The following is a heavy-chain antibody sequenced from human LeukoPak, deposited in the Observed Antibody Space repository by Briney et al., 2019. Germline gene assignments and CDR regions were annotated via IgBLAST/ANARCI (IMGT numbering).Heavy chain of an antibody. CDR3: AKHSSGSYYTY. CDR2: IKQDGSDK. V-gene: IGHV3-7*01. J-gene: IGHJ4*02. CDR1: GFTFSSSW. D-gene: IGHD3-10*01. Sequence: GGSLRLSCAASGFTFSSSWMSWVRQAPGKGLEWVAHIKQDGSDKYYVDSVKGRFTISRDNAKNSLYLQLNSLRVEDTAMYYCAKHSSGSYYTYWGQGTLVTVSS.